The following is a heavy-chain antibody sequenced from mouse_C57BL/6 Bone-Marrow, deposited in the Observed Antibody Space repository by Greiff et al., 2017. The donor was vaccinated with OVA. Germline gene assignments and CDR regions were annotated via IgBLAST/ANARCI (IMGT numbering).Heavy chain of an antibody. V-gene: IGHV2-5*01. D-gene: IGHD1-1*01. CDR1: GFSLTSYG. CDR2: IWRGGST. J-gene: IGHJ1*03. CDR3: AKKREVVATDRYIDV. Sequence: VQLQQSGPGLVQPSQSLSITCTVSGFSLTSYGVHWVRQSPGKGLEWLGVIWRGGSTDYNAAFMSRLSITKDNSKSQGFFKKNSLRAHKTAIYYEAKKREVVATDRYIDVWGTGTTVTVSS.